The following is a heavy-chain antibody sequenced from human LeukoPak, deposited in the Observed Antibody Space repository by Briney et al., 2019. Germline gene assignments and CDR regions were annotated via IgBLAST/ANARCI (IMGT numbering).Heavy chain of an antibody. D-gene: IGHD1-26*01. Sequence: SETLSLTCAVSGGSISSSNWWSWVRQPPGKGLEWIGEIYHSGSTNYNPSLKSRVTISVDKSKNHFSLNLSSVTAADTAVYYCARDDSGTYEALDYWGQGTLVTVSS. CDR3: ARDDSGTYEALDY. V-gene: IGHV4-4*02. CDR2: IYHSGST. CDR1: GGSISSSNW. J-gene: IGHJ4*02.